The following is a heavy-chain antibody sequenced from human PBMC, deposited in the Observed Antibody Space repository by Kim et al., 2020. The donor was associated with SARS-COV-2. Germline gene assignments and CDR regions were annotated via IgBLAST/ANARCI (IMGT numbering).Heavy chain of an antibody. J-gene: IGHJ3*02. Sequence: SETLSLTCTVSGGSISSYYWSWIRQPPGKGLEWIGYIYYSGSTNYNPSLKSRVTISVDTSKNQFSLKLSSVTAADTAVYYCARPMYYYDSSGYRVGAFDIWGQGTMVTVSS. CDR1: GGSISSYY. V-gene: IGHV4-59*01. CDR2: IYYSGST. CDR3: ARPMYYYDSSGYRVGAFDI. D-gene: IGHD3-22*01.